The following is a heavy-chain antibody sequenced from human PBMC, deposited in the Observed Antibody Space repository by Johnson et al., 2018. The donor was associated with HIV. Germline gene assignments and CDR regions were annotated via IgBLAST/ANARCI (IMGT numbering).Heavy chain of an antibody. J-gene: IGHJ3*02. V-gene: IGHV3-7*01. Sequence: VQLVESGGGLVQPGGSLRLSCAASGFTFSSYWMSWIRQAPGKGLEWVANIKQDGSEKYYADSVKGRFTISRDNSKNTLYLQMNSLRAEDTAVYYCARQKNSQGRWLQFDAFDIWGQGTMVTVSS. D-gene: IGHD5-24*01. CDR3: ARQKNSQGRWLQFDAFDI. CDR2: IKQDGSEK. CDR1: GFTFSSYW.